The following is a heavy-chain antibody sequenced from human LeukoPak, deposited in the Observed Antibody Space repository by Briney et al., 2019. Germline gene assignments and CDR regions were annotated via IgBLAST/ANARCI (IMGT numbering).Heavy chain of an antibody. CDR2: ISIISSTGSTI. CDR1: GFTFSSYE. D-gene: IGHD1/OR15-1a*01. Sequence: GGSLRLSCAASGFTFSSYEMNWVRQAPGKGLEWVSYISIISSTGSTIFYADSVKGRFTISRDNAKTSLYLQMDSLRAEDTAVYYCARALRTYYFDYWGQGALVTVSS. CDR3: ARALRTYYFDY. V-gene: IGHV3-48*03. J-gene: IGHJ4*02.